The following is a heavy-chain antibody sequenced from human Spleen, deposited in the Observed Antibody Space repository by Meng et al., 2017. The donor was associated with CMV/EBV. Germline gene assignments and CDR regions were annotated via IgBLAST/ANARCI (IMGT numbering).Heavy chain of an antibody. CDR3: ARDYSGTEGDNWFDP. Sequence: SETLSLTCTVSGGSITSGNYYWGWIRQSPGKGLVWIGSIYYSGSTYYSPSLKSRVTISVDPSRNRFSLKLSSVTAEDTAMYYCARDYSGTEGDNWFDPWGQGTLVTVSS. CDR2: IYYSGST. V-gene: IGHV4-39*07. D-gene: IGHD1-1*01. J-gene: IGHJ5*02. CDR1: GGSITSGNYY.